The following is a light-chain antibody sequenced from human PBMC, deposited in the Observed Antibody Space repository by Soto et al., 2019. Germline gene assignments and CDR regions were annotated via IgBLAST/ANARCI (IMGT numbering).Light chain of an antibody. Sequence: QSALTQPASVSGSPGQSITISCTGATSDVGNYNYVSWYQHHPGKAPKLMIYEVTNRPSAVSNRFSGSKSGNTASLTISGLQAEDEADYYCRSYTSRITYVFGTGTKLTVL. J-gene: IGLJ1*01. CDR2: EVT. CDR1: TSDVGNYNY. V-gene: IGLV2-14*01. CDR3: RSYTSRITYV.